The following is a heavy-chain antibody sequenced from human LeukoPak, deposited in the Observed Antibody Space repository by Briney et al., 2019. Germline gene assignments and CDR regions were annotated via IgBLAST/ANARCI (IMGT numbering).Heavy chain of an antibody. CDR2: IYYSGST. Sequence: SETLSLSCTVSGGSISSSSYYWGWICQPPGKGLEWIGSIYYSGSTYYNPSLKSRVTISIDTSKNQFSLKLSSVTATDTAVYYCARRAYTSSSIDYWGQGTLVTVSS. J-gene: IGHJ4*02. CDR3: ARRAYTSSSIDY. V-gene: IGHV4-39*01. CDR1: GGSISSSSYY. D-gene: IGHD6-6*01.